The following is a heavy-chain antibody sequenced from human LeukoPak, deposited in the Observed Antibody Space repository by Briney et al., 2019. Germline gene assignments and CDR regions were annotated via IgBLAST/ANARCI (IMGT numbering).Heavy chain of an antibody. D-gene: IGHD3-3*01. CDR1: GSSISSYY. J-gene: IGHJ4*02. CDR2: IYYSGST. V-gene: IGHV4-59*08. CDR3: ARLRFWVDY. Sequence: SETLSLTCTVSGSSISSYYWSWIRQPPGKGLEWIGYIYYSGSTNYNPSLKSRVTISVDTSKNQFSLKLSSVTAADTAVYYCARLRFWVDYWGQGTLVTVSS.